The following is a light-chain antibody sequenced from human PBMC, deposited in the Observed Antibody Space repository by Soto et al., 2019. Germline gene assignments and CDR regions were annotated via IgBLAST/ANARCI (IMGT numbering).Light chain of an antibody. V-gene: IGLV2-14*01. J-gene: IGLJ1*01. CDR3: SSYTSSSTLFYV. CDR2: DVS. CDR1: SIDVGGYNY. Sequence: QSALTQPASVSGSPGQSITISCTGTSIDVGGYNYVSWYQQHPGKAPKLMIYDVSNRPSGVSNRFSGSKSGNTASLTISGLQAEDEADYYCSSYTSSSTLFYVFGTGTKLTVL.